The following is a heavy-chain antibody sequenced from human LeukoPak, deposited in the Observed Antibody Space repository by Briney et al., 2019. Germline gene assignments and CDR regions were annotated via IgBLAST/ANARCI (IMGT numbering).Heavy chain of an antibody. J-gene: IGHJ4*02. CDR3: ARAPYYYDSSVHLRQYYFDY. CDR2: IYYSGST. V-gene: IGHV4-31*03. Sequence: SETLSLTCTVSGGSISSGGYYWSWIRQHPGKGLEWIGYIYYSGSTYYNPSLKSRVTISVDRSKNQFSLKLSSVTAADTAVYYCARAPYYYDSSVHLRQYYFDYWGQGTLVTVSS. CDR1: GGSISSGGYY. D-gene: IGHD3-22*01.